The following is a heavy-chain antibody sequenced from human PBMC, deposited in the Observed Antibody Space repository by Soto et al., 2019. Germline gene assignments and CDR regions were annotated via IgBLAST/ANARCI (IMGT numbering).Heavy chain of an antibody. D-gene: IGHD3-3*01. V-gene: IGHV3-33*01. J-gene: IGHJ6*02. Sequence: RLSCAASGFTFSSYGMHWVRQAPGKGLEWVAVIWYDGSNKYYADSVKGRFTISRDNSKNTLYLQMNSLRAEDTAVYYCARDTPSLRVAGYGMDVWGQGTTVTVSS. CDR3: ARDTPSLRVAGYGMDV. CDR2: IWYDGSNK. CDR1: GFTFSSYG.